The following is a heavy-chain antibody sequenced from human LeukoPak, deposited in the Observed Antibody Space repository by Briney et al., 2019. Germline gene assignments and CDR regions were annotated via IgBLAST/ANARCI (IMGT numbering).Heavy chain of an antibody. Sequence: SETLSLTCTVSGGSISSYYWSWIRQSPGKGLEWIGYIYYSGSTSYNPSLKSRVTILVDTSENQFSLKQSSVTAADTAVYYCVRDIAAAGGFDYWGQGTLVTVSS. CDR2: IYYSGST. J-gene: IGHJ4*02. D-gene: IGHD6-13*01. CDR1: GGSISSYY. V-gene: IGHV4-59*12. CDR3: VRDIAAAGGFDY.